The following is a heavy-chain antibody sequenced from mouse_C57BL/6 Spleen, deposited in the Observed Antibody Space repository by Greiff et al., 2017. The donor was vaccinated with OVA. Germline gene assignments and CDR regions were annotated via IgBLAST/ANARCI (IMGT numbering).Heavy chain of an antibody. CDR2: IYPRDGST. Sequence: SDAELVKPGASVKISCKVSGYTFTDHTIHWMKQRPEQGLEWIGYIYPRDGSTKYNEKFKGKATLTADKSSSTAYMQLNSLTSEDSAVYFCARMGYYGSSSYAMDYWGQGTSVTVSS. CDR1: GYTFTDHT. J-gene: IGHJ4*01. CDR3: ARMGYYGSSSYAMDY. V-gene: IGHV1-78*01. D-gene: IGHD1-1*01.